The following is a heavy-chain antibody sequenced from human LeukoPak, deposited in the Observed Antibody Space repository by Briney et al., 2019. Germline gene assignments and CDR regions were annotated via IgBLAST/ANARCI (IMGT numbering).Heavy chain of an antibody. D-gene: IGHD3-22*01. CDR1: GYTFTGYY. V-gene: IGHV1-2*02. Sequence: ASVKVSCKASGYTFTGYYIHWVRQAPGQGLEWMGWISPNSGGTNSAQKFQGRVTMTRDPSISTAYMELSRLRSDDTAVYYCARGLTIIRTAPRAPLDIWGQGAMVTVSS. CDR2: ISPNSGGT. J-gene: IGHJ3*02. CDR3: ARGLTIIRTAPRAPLDI.